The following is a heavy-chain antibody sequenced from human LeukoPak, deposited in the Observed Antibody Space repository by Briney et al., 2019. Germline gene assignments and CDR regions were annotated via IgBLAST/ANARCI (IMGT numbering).Heavy chain of an antibody. CDR1: GYTFTSYG. J-gene: IGHJ3*02. D-gene: IGHD3-9*01. Sequence: ASVKVSCKASGYTFTSYGISWVRQAPGQGLEWMGWISAYNGNTNYAQKLQGRVTMTTDTSTSTAYMELRSLRSDDTAVYYCARDRMYHDILTGYIWAFDIWGQGTMVTVSS. CDR2: ISAYNGNT. CDR3: ARDRMYHDILTGYIWAFDI. V-gene: IGHV1-18*01.